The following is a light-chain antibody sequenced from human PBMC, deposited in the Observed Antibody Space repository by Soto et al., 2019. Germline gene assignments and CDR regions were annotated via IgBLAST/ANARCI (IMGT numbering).Light chain of an antibody. CDR3: QKADTFPLA. CDR2: AAS. Sequence: DIQMTQSPSSVSAYVGDSVPITCRASQDISRWLAWYQQKPGKAPRLLIYAASTLESGVPSRFRGSGSWTLFTLTITTLLPEDFATYYCQKADTFPLAFGGGTKLES. J-gene: IGKJ4*02. CDR1: QDISRW. V-gene: IGKV1-12*01.